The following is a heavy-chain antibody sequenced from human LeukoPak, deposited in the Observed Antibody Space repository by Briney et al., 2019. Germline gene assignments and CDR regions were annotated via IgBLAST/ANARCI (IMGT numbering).Heavy chain of an antibody. CDR1: GFTFDDYA. D-gene: IGHD6-13*01. Sequence: QPGGSLRLSCAASGFTFDDYAMHWVRQAPGKGLEWVSLISGDGGSTYYADSVKGRFTISRDNSKNSLYLQMNSLRTEDTALYYCAKEVAAAFSQPEYYFDYWGQGTLVTVSS. V-gene: IGHV3-43*02. CDR2: ISGDGGST. CDR3: AKEVAAAFSQPEYYFDY. J-gene: IGHJ4*02.